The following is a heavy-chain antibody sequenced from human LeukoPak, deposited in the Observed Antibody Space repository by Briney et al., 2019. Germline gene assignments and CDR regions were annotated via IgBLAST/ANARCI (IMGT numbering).Heavy chain of an antibody. V-gene: IGHV1-18*01. CDR1: GYTFTSYG. J-gene: IGHJ4*02. CDR2: ISAYNGNT. D-gene: IGHD1-26*01. CDR3: ARERRMGSSYYFDY. Sequence: ASVKVSCKASGYTFTSYGISWVRQAPGQGLEGMGWISAYNGNTNYAQKLQGRVTMTTDTSTSTAYMELRSLRSDDTAVYYCARERRMGSSYYFDYWGQGTLVTVSS.